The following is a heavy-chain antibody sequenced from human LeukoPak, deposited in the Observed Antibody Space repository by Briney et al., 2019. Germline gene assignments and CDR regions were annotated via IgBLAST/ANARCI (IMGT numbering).Heavy chain of an antibody. CDR3: VREDYGEYYFDY. D-gene: IGHD4-17*01. V-gene: IGHV3-30-3*01. CDR1: GFIFSDFA. J-gene: IGHJ4*02. Sequence: GGSLRLSCAASGFIFSDFAMHWVRQAPAKGLEWVAVISYNGNNKYYADSVKGRFPISRDNARNTLYLQMSSLRPEDAAVYSCVREDYGEYYFDYWGQGTPVTVSS. CDR2: ISYNGNNK.